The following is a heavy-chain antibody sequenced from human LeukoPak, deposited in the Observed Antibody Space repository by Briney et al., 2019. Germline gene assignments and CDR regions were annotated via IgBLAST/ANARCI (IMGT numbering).Heavy chain of an antibody. CDR1: SGSFSDYY. J-gene: IGHJ5*02. CDR2: INHSGST. V-gene: IGHV4-34*01. D-gene: IGHD1-1*01. CDR3: AREEAATGRSLDT. Sequence: PSETLSLTCAVYSGSFSDYYWSWIRQPPGKGLEWIGEINHSGSTNYNPSLKSRVTISIDTSKNQFYLKVASVTAADTAVYYCAREEAATGRSLDTWGQGTLVTVSS.